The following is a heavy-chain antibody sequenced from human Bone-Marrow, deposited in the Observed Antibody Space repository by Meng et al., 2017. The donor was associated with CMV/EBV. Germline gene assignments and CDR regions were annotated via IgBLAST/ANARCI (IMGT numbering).Heavy chain of an antibody. J-gene: IGHJ4*03. V-gene: IGHV3-21*01. D-gene: IGHD3-22*01. CDR2: ISSSSSYI. CDR3: ARDPGSGYLSPFDY. CDR1: GFTFSSYG. Sequence: GESLKISCAASGFTFSSYGMHWVRQAPGKGLEWVSSISSSSSYIYYADSVKGRFTISRDNAKNSLYLQMNSLRAEDTDVYYCARDPGSGYLSPFDYWGQGTLVTVSS.